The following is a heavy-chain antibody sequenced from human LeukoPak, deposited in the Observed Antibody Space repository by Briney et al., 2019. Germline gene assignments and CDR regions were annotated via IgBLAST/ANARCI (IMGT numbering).Heavy chain of an antibody. D-gene: IGHD3-22*01. CDR2: FDPEDGDT. CDR1: GYTLTQLS. J-gene: IGHJ4*02. Sequence: ASVKVSCKVSGYTLTQLSMHWVRQAPGKGLEWMGGFDPEDGDTIYAQKFQGRVTMTEDTSTDTAYMELSSLRSEDTAVYYCATYHYDSSGYLTPYYWGQGTLVTVSS. V-gene: IGHV1-24*01. CDR3: ATYHYDSSGYLTPYY.